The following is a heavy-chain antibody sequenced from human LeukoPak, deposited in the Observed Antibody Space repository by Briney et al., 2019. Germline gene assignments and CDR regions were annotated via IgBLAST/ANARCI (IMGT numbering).Heavy chain of an antibody. J-gene: IGHJ4*02. Sequence: PSETLSLTCTVSGVSISSSSYYWGWIRQPPGKGLEWIGTIYYSGSTYYNPSLKSRVTISVDTSKNQFSLNLSSLTAADTAVYYCARANTAHNFDYWGQGTLVTVSS. V-gene: IGHV4-39*07. CDR2: IYYSGST. CDR1: GVSISSSSYY. CDR3: ARANTAHNFDY. D-gene: IGHD5-18*01.